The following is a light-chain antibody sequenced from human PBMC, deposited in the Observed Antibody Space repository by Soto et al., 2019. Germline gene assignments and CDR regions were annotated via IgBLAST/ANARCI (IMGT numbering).Light chain of an antibody. V-gene: IGKV3-20*01. Sequence: VVLTQSPATLSMSPGEAVTLSCRASQIVSNPYLAWYQPRPGQVPRLVVSSTSKRATGIPERFSGGWSGTDFPLTITSLEPEDFAVYYCQQYERLPVTFGQGTRL. CDR3: QQYERLPVT. J-gene: IGKJ5*01. CDR2: STS. CDR1: QIVSNPY.